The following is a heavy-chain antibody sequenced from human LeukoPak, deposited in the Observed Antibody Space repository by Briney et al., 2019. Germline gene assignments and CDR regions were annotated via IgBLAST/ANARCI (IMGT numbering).Heavy chain of an antibody. D-gene: IGHD1-7*01. Sequence: PGGSLRLSCAASGFTFSSYGMHWVRQAPGKGLEWVAVISYDGSNKYYADSVKGRFTISRDNSKNTLYLQMNSLRAEDTAVYYCASLYNWNYPFIDYWGQGTLVTVSS. CDR1: GFTFSSYG. J-gene: IGHJ4*02. CDR3: ASLYNWNYPFIDY. CDR2: ISYDGSNK. V-gene: IGHV3-30*19.